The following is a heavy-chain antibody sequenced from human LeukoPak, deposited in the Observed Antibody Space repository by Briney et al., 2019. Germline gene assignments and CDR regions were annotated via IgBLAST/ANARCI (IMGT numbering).Heavy chain of an antibody. D-gene: IGHD6-19*01. CDR2: ISGSGGST. V-gene: IGHV3-23*01. J-gene: IGHJ6*02. CDR1: GFTFSNYA. Sequence: GGSLRLSCAASGFTFSNYAMNWVRQAPGKGLEWVSAISGSGGSTYYADSVKGRFTISRDNSKNTLYLQMNSLRAEDTAVYYCAKWSAVAGLYYYYYYGMDVWGQGTTVTVSS. CDR3: AKWSAVAGLYYYYYYGMDV.